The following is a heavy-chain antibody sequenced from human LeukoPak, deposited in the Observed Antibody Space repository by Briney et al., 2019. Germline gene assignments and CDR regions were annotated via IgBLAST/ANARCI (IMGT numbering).Heavy chain of an antibody. CDR1: GFTFSSYS. Sequence: PGGSLRLSCAASGFTFSSYSMNWVRQAPGKGLEWVSVISGSDSSTYHADSVKGRFTISRDNSKNTLYLQMNSLRAEDTAVYYCAKVKGSSRWEAVDYWGQGTLVTVSS. V-gene: IGHV3-23*01. CDR2: ISGSDSST. CDR3: AKVKGSSRWEAVDY. D-gene: IGHD6-13*01. J-gene: IGHJ4*02.